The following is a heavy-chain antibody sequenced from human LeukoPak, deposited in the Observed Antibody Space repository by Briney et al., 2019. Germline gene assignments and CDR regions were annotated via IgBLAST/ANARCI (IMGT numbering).Heavy chain of an antibody. CDR1: GYTFSSYG. Sequence: ASVKVSSKASGYTFSSYGISWVRQAPGQGLEWMGWISAYNGNTNYAQKFRGRVTMTTDTSTSTAYMELRSLRSDDTAVYYCASLKTDGYFDYWGQGALVTVSS. D-gene: IGHD5-24*01. J-gene: IGHJ4*02. CDR3: ASLKTDGYFDY. CDR2: ISAYNGNT. V-gene: IGHV1-18*01.